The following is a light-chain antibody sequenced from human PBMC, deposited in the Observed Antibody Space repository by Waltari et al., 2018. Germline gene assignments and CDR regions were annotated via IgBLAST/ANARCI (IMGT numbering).Light chain of an antibody. J-gene: IGLJ3*02. CDR1: SSDGGGYNF. V-gene: IGLV2-14*01. Sequence: SALTQPAPASGSPGQSITVSCTGTSSDGGGYNFFSWYQQHPGKAPTLMLYEVTNRPSGVSNRFSGSKSGNTASLTSSGLLAEDEADYYCCSYTTTTTVVFGGGTKLTVL. CDR3: CSYTTTTTVV. CDR2: EVT.